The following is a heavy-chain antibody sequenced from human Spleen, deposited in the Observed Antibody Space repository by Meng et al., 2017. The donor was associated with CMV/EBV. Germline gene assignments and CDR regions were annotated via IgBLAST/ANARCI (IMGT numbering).Heavy chain of an antibody. Sequence: SGFTFSSYAMSWVRQAPGKGLEWVSVIYSGTINTYYADSVEGRFTIFRDDSKNTLYLHMNNLRAEDTAVYYCAKHRGSGIYYNYLDYWGQGTLVTVSS. CDR3: AKHRGSGIYYNYLDY. D-gene: IGHD1-26*01. CDR1: GFTFSSYA. V-gene: IGHV3-23*03. J-gene: IGHJ4*02. CDR2: IYSGTINT.